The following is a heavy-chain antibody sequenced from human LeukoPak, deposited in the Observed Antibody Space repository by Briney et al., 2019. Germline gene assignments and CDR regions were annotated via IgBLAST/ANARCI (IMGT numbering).Heavy chain of an antibody. Sequence: ASVKVSCKASGYTFTSYYMHWVRQAPGQGLEWMGWISAYNGNTNYAQKLQGRVTMTTDTSTSTAYMELSRLRSDDTAVYYCARGRHLIEYSSSSGYFQHWGQGTLVTVSS. J-gene: IGHJ1*01. CDR2: ISAYNGNT. V-gene: IGHV1-18*04. CDR1: GYTFTSYY. CDR3: ARGRHLIEYSSSSGYFQH. D-gene: IGHD6-6*01.